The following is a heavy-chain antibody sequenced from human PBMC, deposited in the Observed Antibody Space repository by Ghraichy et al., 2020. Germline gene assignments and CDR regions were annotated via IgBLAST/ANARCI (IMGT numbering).Heavy chain of an antibody. CDR1: GGSISSGSYY. CDR2: IYTSGST. V-gene: IGHV4-61*02. CDR3: ARGYSSGWYAWFDP. D-gene: IGHD6-19*01. Sequence: SETLSLTCTVSGGSISSGSYYWSWIRQPAGKGLEWIGRIYTSGSTNYNPSLKSRVTISVDTSKNQFSLKLSSVTAADTAVYYCARGYSSGWYAWFDPWGQGTLVTVSS. J-gene: IGHJ5*02.